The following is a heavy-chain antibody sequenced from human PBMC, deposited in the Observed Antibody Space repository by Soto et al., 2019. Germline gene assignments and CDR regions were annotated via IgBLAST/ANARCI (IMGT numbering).Heavy chain of an antibody. Sequence: GSLRLSCAASGFTFSSYAMHWVRQAPGKGLEYVSAISSNGGSTYYANSVKGRFTISRDNSKNTLYLQMGSLRAEDMAVYYCAKASSSYCSSTSCQFYFDYWGQGTLVTVSS. J-gene: IGHJ4*02. D-gene: IGHD2-2*01. CDR2: ISSNGGST. V-gene: IGHV3-64*01. CDR3: AKASSSYCSSTSCQFYFDY. CDR1: GFTFSSYA.